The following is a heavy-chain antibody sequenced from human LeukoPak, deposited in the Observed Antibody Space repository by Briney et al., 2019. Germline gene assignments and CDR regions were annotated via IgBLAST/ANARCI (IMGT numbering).Heavy chain of an antibody. CDR1: GFTFSTYT. CDR2: ISSRSSYI. Sequence: GGSLRLSCAASGFTFSTYTMNWVRQAPGKGLEWVSSISSRSSYIYYADSVKGRFAISRDNAKNSLYLQMNSLRAEDTAVYYCASDFSSSSLPLDYWGQGTLVTVSS. J-gene: IGHJ4*02. D-gene: IGHD6-6*01. V-gene: IGHV3-21*01. CDR3: ASDFSSSSLPLDY.